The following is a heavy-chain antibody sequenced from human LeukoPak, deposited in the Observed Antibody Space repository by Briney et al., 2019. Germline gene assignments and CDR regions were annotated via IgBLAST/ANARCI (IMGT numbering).Heavy chain of an antibody. Sequence: GGSLRLSCAASGFAFSDYWMNWVRQAPGKGLEGVANIKQDGSEKNYLDSVKSRFTISRDNAKNSLYLQVSSLRAEDTAVYYCARARDRGDGYNFYYYYYMDVWGKGTTVTVSS. J-gene: IGHJ6*03. CDR2: IKQDGSEK. CDR1: GFAFSDYW. V-gene: IGHV3-7*01. D-gene: IGHD5-24*01. CDR3: ARARDRGDGYNFYYYYYMDV.